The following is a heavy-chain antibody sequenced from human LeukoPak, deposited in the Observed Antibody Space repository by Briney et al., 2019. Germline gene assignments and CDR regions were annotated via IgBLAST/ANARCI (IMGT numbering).Heavy chain of an antibody. CDR1: GFTFNTYS. CDR2: INQDGSEK. Sequence: GGSLRLSCAASGFTFNTYSMNWVRQAPGRGLEWVANINQDGSEKYYVDSVKGRFTISRDNAKSSLHLEMNSPRAEDTAIYYCARRGYSTSWDIPDYWGQGTLVTVSS. V-gene: IGHV3-7*01. D-gene: IGHD6-13*01. J-gene: IGHJ4*02. CDR3: ARRGYSTSWDIPDY.